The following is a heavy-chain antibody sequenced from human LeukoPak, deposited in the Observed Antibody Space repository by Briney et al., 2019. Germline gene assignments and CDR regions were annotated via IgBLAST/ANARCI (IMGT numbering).Heavy chain of an antibody. D-gene: IGHD5-12*01. CDR1: GFTFSSYW. J-gene: IGHJ4*02. CDR2: IKQDGSEK. CDR3: ARGYSDYNY. Sequence: GGSLRLSCAASGFTFSSYWMSWVRQAPGKGLEWVANIKQDGSEKYYVDTVKGRFTISRDNAKNSLYLQMNGLKAEDTAGYYCARGYSDYNYWGQGTLVTVSS. V-gene: IGHV3-7*01.